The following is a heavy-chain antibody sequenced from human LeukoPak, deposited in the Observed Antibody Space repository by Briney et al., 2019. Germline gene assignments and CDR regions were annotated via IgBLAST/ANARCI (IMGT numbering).Heavy chain of an antibody. CDR1: GGSISSYY. CDR3: ASGDRVAAAGAFDY. J-gene: IGHJ4*02. V-gene: IGHV4-59*01. D-gene: IGHD6-13*01. CDR2: IYYSGST. Sequence: SETLSLTCTVSGGSISSYYRSWIRQPPGKGLEWIGYIYYSGSTNYNPSLKSRVTISVDTSKNQFSLKLSSVTAADTAVYYCASGDRVAAAGAFDYWGQGTLVTVSS.